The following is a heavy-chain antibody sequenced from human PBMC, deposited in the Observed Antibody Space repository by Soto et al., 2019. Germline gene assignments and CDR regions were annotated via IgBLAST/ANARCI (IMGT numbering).Heavy chain of an antibody. D-gene: IGHD1-26*01. J-gene: IGHJ5*02. V-gene: IGHV4-31*03. CDR2: IYYSGST. CDR1: GGSISSGGYY. CDR3: ARVVSGSMGGWHNWFDP. Sequence: PSETLSLTCTVSGGSISSGGYYWSWIRQHPGKGLEWIGYIYYSGSTYYNPSLKSRVTISVDTSKNQFSLKLSSVTAADTAVYYCARVVSGSMGGWHNWFDPWGQGTQVTVSS.